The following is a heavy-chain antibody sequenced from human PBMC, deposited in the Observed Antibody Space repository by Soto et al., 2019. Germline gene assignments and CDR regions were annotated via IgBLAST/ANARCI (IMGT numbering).Heavy chain of an antibody. V-gene: IGHV1-69*01. CDR2: FVPMFSSS. D-gene: IGHD1-1*01. Sequence: QVQLVQSGAEVRKPGSSVNVSCKASGTTFSTHGIHWVRQAPGQGLEWMGGFVPMFSSSNYAQKFQGRLTIVADESTNSAYMELSSLRADDSAIYYCARSGGTYYFDHWGQGTLVIVSS. J-gene: IGHJ4*02. CDR1: GTTFSTHG. CDR3: ARSGGTYYFDH.